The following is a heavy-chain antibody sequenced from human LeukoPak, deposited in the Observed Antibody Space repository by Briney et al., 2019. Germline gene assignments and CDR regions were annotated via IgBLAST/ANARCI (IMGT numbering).Heavy chain of an antibody. CDR1: GGSFSGYY. J-gene: IGHJ5*02. CDR2: INHSGST. V-gene: IGHV4-34*01. Sequence: SETLSLTCAVYGGSFSGYYGSWIRQPPGKGLEWIGEINHSGSTNYNPSLKSRVTISVDTSKNQFSLKLSSVTAADTAVYYCARAVDFWSGTNWFDPWGQGTLVTVSS. CDR3: ARAVDFWSGTNWFDP. D-gene: IGHD3-3*01.